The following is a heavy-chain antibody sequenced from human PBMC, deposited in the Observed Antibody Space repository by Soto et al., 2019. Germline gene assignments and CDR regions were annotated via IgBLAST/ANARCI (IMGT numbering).Heavy chain of an antibody. CDR3: ARSAFLYLDIVVVNGMDV. V-gene: IGHV1-69*13. J-gene: IGHJ6*02. D-gene: IGHD2-15*01. CDR1: GGTLSSYA. CDR2: IIPIFGTA. Sequence: ASVKVSCKASGGTLSSYAISWVRQAPGQGLEWMGGIIPIFGTANYAQKFQGRVTITADESTSTAYMELSSLRSEDTAVYYCARSAFLYLDIVVVNGMDVWGQGTTVTVSS.